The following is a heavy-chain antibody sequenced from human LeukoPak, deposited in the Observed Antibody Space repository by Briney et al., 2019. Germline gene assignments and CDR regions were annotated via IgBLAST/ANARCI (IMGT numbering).Heavy chain of an antibody. CDR1: GFTFSSYA. CDR2: ISGSGGST. V-gene: IGHV3-23*01. Sequence: PGGSLRLSCAATGFTFSSYAMSWVRQAPGKGLEWALAISGSGGSTYYADSVKGRFTISRDNSKNTLYLQMNSLRAEDTAVYYCAKDLDYYGSGSDPVFDYWGQGTLVTVPS. J-gene: IGHJ4*02. D-gene: IGHD3-10*01. CDR3: AKDLDYYGSGSDPVFDY.